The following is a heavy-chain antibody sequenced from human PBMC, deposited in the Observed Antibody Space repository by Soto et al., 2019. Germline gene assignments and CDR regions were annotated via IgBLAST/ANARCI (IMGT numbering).Heavy chain of an antibody. CDR2: IIPIFGTA. CDR3: ARDRGPSSGYYPYCYPS. CDR1: GGTFSSYA. V-gene: IGHV1-69*13. Sequence: SVKVSCKASGGTFSSYAISWVRQAPGQGLEWMGEIIPIFGTANYAQKFQGRVTITADESTSTAYMELSSLRSEDTAVYYCARDRGPSSGYYPYCYPSWGQGTPVTVSS. D-gene: IGHD3-22*01. J-gene: IGHJ5*02.